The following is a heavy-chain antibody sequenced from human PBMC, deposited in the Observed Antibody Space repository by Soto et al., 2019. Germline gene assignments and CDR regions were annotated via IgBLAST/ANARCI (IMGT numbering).Heavy chain of an antibody. D-gene: IGHD2-15*01. Sequence: EAQLVESGGGLVQPGGSLRLSCAASGFSISGYWMHWVRQTPGKAPVWVSRINSDGSSTSYADSVKGRFTISRDNARNTFYLQMNSLRAEDTAVYYCATLVTRSDYWGQGTQVTVSS. CDR2: INSDGSST. V-gene: IGHV3-74*01. CDR1: GFSISGYW. J-gene: IGHJ4*02. CDR3: ATLVTRSDY.